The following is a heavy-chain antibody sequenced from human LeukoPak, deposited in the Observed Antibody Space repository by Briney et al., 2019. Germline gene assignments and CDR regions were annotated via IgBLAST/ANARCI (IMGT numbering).Heavy chain of an antibody. CDR3: VRGRPHGNDY. CDR1: GFTFSSYW. V-gene: IGHV3-74*01. J-gene: IGHJ4*02. D-gene: IGHD4-23*01. Sequence: GSLRLSCAASGFTFSSYWMNWVRQALGKGLVWVSRIASDGSSTTYADSVKGRFSISRDNAENTLYLQMNSLRVEDTAVYYCVRGRPHGNDYWGQGALVTVSS. CDR2: IASDGSST.